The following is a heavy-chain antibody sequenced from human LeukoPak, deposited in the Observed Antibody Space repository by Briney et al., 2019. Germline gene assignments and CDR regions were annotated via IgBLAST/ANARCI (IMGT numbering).Heavy chain of an antibody. V-gene: IGHV3-23*01. D-gene: IGHD2/OR15-2a*01. CDR1: GFTLSNYA. Sequence: GGSLRLSCAASGFTLSNYAMNWVRQAPGKGLEWVSSINGSGDKTYYADSVKGRFTISRDNSKNTLYLQMNRLRAEDTAVYYCTKDAYLGSNWLDPWGQGTLVTVSS. J-gene: IGHJ5*02. CDR3: TKDAYLGSNWLDP. CDR2: INGSGDKT.